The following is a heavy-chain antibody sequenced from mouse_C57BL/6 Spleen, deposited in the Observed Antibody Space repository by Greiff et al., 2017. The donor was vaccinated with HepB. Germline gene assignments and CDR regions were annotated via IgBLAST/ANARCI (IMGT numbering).Heavy chain of an antibody. D-gene: IGHD2-2*01. J-gene: IGHJ3*01. CDR2: IDPEDGDT. V-gene: IGHV14-1*01. Sequence: VQLQQSGAELVRPGASVKLSCTASGFNIKDYYMHWVKQRPEQGLEWIGRIDPEDGDTEYAPKFQGKATMTADTSSNTAYLQLSSLTSEDTAVYYCTTLENYAYDWFAYWGQGTLVTVSA. CDR1: GFNIKDYY. CDR3: TTLENYAYDWFAY.